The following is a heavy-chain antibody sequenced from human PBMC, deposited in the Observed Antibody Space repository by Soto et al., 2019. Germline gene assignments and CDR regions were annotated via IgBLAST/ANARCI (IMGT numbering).Heavy chain of an antibody. J-gene: IGHJ6*02. CDR1: GYTFTGYY. D-gene: IGHD3-10*01. CDR3: ARALLLGYYYYGMDV. CDR2: INPNSGGT. Sequence: QVQLVQSGAEVKKPGASVKVSCKASGYTFTGYYMHWVRQAPGQGLEWMGWINPNSGGTNYAQKFQGWVTMTRDTSISTAYMELIRLRSDDTAVYYCARALLLGYYYYGMDVWGQGTTVTVSS. V-gene: IGHV1-2*04.